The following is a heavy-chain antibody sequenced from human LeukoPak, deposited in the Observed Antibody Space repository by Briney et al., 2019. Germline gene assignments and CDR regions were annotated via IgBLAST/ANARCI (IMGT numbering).Heavy chain of an antibody. D-gene: IGHD3-10*01. CDR3: ARVYYGRSYDYWYFDI. CDR1: GDSISSSAYY. CDR2: IYSSGST. Sequence: PSETLSLTCIVSGDSISSSAYYWGWIRQPPGKGLEWIGQIYSSGSTNYNPSLKSRVTISVDTSKNQFSLNLSSVTAADTAVYFGARVYYGRSYDYWYFDIWGRGTPVTVSS. V-gene: IGHV4-39*07. J-gene: IGHJ2*01.